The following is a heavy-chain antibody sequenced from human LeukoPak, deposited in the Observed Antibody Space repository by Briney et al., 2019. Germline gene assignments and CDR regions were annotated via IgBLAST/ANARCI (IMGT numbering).Heavy chain of an antibody. CDR3: ARDCGGDCYSAHDAFDN. J-gene: IGHJ3*02. CDR1: GYSISSGYY. V-gene: IGHV4-38-2*01. CDR2: IYCSGST. Sequence: PSETLSLTCAVSGYSISSGYYWSWIRQPPGKGLEWIGSIYCSGSTYYNPSLKSRVIISIDTSKNQFSLKLSSVTAADTAVYYCARDCGGDCYSAHDAFDNWGQGTMVTVSS. D-gene: IGHD2-21*01.